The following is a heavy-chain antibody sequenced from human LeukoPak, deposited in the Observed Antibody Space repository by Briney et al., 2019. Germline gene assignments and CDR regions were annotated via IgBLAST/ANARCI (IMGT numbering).Heavy chain of an antibody. CDR2: ISYDGSNK. CDR3: ARGYCSSTDCHLARHFEY. V-gene: IGHV3-30-3*01. CDR1: GFTFSSYA. Sequence: GGSLRLSCAASGFTFSSYAMHWVRQAPGKGLEWVAVISYDGSNKYYADSVKGRFTISRDNSKNTLYLQMNSLRAEDTAVYYCARGYCSSTDCHLARHFEYWGQGTLVTVSS. D-gene: IGHD2-2*01. J-gene: IGHJ4*02.